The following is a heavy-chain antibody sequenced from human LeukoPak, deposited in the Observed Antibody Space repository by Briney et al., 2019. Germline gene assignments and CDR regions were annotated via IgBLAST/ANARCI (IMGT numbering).Heavy chain of an antibody. CDR1: GFTFSSHG. D-gene: IGHD2-21*02. Sequence: AGSLRLSCAASGFTFSSHGMNWVRQAPGKGLEWVSGIIPSGHTTYYADSVRGWFTISRDNSRNTLYLQMNSLRAEDTAVYYCAKDGGFVVVTVNYWGQGTLVTVSS. CDR3: AKDGGFVVVTVNY. CDR2: IIPSGHTT. V-gene: IGHV3-23*01. J-gene: IGHJ4*02.